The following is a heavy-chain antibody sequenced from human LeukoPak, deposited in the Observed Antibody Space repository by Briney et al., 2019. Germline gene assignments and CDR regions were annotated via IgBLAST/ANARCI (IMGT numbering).Heavy chain of an antibody. CDR1: GFTFGTYW. V-gene: IGHV3-7*01. CDR3: AARGTSKVY. Sequence: GGSLKLSCAASGFTFGTYWLTWIRQAPGKGLEWVAGIKQDGSETYYVDSVKDRFTISRDNAKNSLFLQMNNLRAEDTAVYYCAARGTSKVYWGQGTLVTVSS. D-gene: IGHD2/OR15-2a*01. J-gene: IGHJ4*02. CDR2: IKQDGSET.